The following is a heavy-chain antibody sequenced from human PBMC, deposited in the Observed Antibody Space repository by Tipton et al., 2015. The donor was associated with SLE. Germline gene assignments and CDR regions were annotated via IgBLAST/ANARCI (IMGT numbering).Heavy chain of an antibody. D-gene: IGHD4-11*01. CDR3: AREFLNPVTTVHYYFDL. J-gene: IGHJ2*01. CDR1: GDSITTYY. V-gene: IGHV4-4*07. CDR2: IYPNGNT. Sequence: TLSLTCTVSGDSITTYYYSWIRQPAGKGLEWIGRIYPNGNTSYNPSLKSRVTMSVDTSKNHFSLKLISVTAADTAVYYCAREFLNPVTTVHYYFDLWGRGTLVTVSS.